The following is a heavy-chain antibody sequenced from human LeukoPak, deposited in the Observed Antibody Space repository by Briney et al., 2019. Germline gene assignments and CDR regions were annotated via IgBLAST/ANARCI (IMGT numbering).Heavy chain of an antibody. CDR2: IYYSGST. Sequence: SETLSLTCTVSGGSISSYYWSWIRQPAGKGLEWIGYIYYSGSTNYNPSLKSRVTISVDTSKNQFSLKLSSVTAADTAVYYCARRDRNRWFDPWGQGTLVTVSS. CDR3: ARRDRNRWFDP. CDR1: GGSISSYY. J-gene: IGHJ5*02. V-gene: IGHV4-59*01.